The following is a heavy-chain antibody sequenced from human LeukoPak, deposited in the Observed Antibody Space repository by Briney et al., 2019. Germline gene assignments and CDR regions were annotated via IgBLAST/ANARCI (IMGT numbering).Heavy chain of an antibody. Sequence: GWSLRLSCAASGFTFSPYAMHWVRQAPGKGLEWVAGISYDGRNEIYVDSAKGRFTVSRDNSKNTLYLQMNSLRAEDTAVYYCTRDPCSSTSCPQSLYFDYWGQGTLVTVSS. D-gene: IGHD2-2*01. CDR2: ISYDGRNE. V-gene: IGHV3-30*01. CDR1: GFTFSPYA. CDR3: TRDPCSSTSCPQSLYFDY. J-gene: IGHJ4*02.